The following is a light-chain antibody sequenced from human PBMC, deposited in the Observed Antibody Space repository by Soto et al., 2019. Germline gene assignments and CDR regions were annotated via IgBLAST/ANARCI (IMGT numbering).Light chain of an antibody. CDR2: DAF. CDR3: LHRSNWPRRT. Sequence: EIVLTQSPATLSLSPGETATLSCRASRSISNYLAWYQQTPGQAPRLVVYDAFSRATGIPARFSGSGSGTDFTITLSSLEPEDFEVDFYLHRSNWPRRTFGQGTKVEMK. V-gene: IGKV3-11*01. CDR1: RSISNY. J-gene: IGKJ1*01.